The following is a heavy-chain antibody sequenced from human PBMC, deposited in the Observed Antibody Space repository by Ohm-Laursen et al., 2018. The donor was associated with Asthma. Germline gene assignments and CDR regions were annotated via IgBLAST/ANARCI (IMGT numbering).Heavy chain of an antibody. CDR3: AKGVSYVITFGGVINY. CDR1: GFTFSSYA. D-gene: IGHD3-16*01. V-gene: IGHV3-30-3*01. J-gene: IGHJ4*02. CDR2: ISYDGSNK. Sequence: SLRLSCTASGFTFSSYAMHWVRQAPGKGLEWVAVISYDGSNKYYADSVKGRFTISRDNSKNTLYLQMNSLRAEDTAVYYCAKGVSYVITFGGVINYWGQGTLVTVSS.